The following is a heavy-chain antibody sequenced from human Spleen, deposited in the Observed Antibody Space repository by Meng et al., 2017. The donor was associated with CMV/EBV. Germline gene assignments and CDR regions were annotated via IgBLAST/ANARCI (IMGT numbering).Heavy chain of an antibody. CDR1: GGSCSSCGYY. Sequence: ASGGSCSSCGYYWSWFRQHPGKGLVWIGYIYFRVSTSSNPSLKSRVTISVDTSKNQFSLKLSSVTAADTAVYYCARALLGSITIFEGWGRGTLVTVSS. J-gene: IGHJ4*02. CDR3: ARALLGSITIFEG. V-gene: IGHV4-31*02. D-gene: IGHD3-3*01. CDR2: IYFRVST.